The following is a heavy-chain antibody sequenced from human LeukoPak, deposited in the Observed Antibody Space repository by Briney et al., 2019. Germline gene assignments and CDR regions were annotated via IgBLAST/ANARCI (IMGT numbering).Heavy chain of an antibody. CDR2: TNPHSGQT. CDR3: VRVTSGRMDFDY. CDR1: GYTFTGHY. J-gene: IGHJ4*02. D-gene: IGHD6-19*01. V-gene: IGHV1-8*02. Sequence: ASVKVSCKASGYTFTGHYMHWVRQAPGQGLEWMGWTNPHSGQTGYVLKFQGRVTMTRDTSISTAYMELSSLTSEDTAVYYCVRVTSGRMDFDYWGQGTLVTVSS.